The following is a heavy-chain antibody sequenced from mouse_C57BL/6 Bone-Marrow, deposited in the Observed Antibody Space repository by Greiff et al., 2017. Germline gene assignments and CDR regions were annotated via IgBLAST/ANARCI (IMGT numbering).Heavy chain of an antibody. D-gene: IGHD2-4*01. CDR1: GFTFSDYY. CDR2: ISNGGGST. CDR3: ARQDYDYAFYAMDY. Sequence: EVKLVASGGGLVQPGGSLKLSCAASGFTFSDYYMYWVRQTPEKRLEWVAYISNGGGSTYYPDTVKGRFTISRDNAKNTLYLQMSRLKSEDTAMYYCARQDYDYAFYAMDYWGQGTSVTVSS. J-gene: IGHJ4*01. V-gene: IGHV5-12*01.